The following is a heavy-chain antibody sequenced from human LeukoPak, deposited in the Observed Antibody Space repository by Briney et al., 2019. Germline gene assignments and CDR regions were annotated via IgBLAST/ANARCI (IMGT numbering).Heavy chain of an antibody. J-gene: IGHJ6*02. CDR3: ARDPGRGYDILTGYDLGYYGMDV. CDR1: GGSISSSSYY. V-gene: IGHV4-39*02. CDR2: IYYSGST. D-gene: IGHD3-9*01. Sequence: SETLSLTCTVSGGSISSSSYYWGWIRQPPGKGLEWIGSIYYSGSTYYNPSLKSRVTISVDTPKNQFSLKLSSVTAADTAVYYCARDPGRGYDILTGYDLGYYGMDVWGQGTTVTVSS.